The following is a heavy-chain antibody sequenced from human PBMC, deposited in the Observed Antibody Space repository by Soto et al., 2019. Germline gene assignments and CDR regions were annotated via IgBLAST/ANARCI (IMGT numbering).Heavy chain of an antibody. CDR2: IDWDDDK. V-gene: IGHV2-70*11. CDR1: GFSLSTRGMC. D-gene: IGHD3-10*01. J-gene: IGHJ6*03. Sequence: SGPTLVKPTQTLTLTCTFSGFSLSTRGMCVSWIRQPPGKALEWLARIDWDDDKYYSTSLKTRLTISKDTSKNQVVLTMTNMDPVDTATFYCARGKTFDYQYYMDVWGKGTPVTVSS. CDR3: ARGKTFDYQYYMDV.